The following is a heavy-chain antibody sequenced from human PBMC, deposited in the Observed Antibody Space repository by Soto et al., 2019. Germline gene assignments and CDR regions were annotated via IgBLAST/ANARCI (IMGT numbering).Heavy chain of an antibody. Sequence: VQLLESGGGLVQPGGSLRLSCAASGFTFSSYGMHWVRQAPGKGLEWVAVISYDGSNKYYADSVKGRFTISRDNSKNTLYLQMNSLRAEDTAVYYCAKSPREDGYNNFDYWGQGTLVTVSS. CDR1: GFTFSSYG. CDR2: ISYDGSNK. D-gene: IGHD5-12*01. J-gene: IGHJ4*02. V-gene: IGHV3-30*18. CDR3: AKSPREDGYNNFDY.